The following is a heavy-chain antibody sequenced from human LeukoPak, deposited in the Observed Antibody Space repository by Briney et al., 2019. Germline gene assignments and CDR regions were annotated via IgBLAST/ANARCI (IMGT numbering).Heavy chain of an antibody. CDR2: IYYSGST. D-gene: IGHD5-12*01. J-gene: IGHJ4*02. Sequence: SETLSLTCTVSGGPISSYYWSWIRQPPGKGLEWIGYIYYSGSTNYNPSLKSRVTISLDTSKNQFSLKLRSVTAADSAVYYCVRGQAFCGYDFQKLPNYWGQGTLVTVSS. CDR1: GGPISSYY. V-gene: IGHV4-59*01. CDR3: VRGQAFCGYDFQKLPNY.